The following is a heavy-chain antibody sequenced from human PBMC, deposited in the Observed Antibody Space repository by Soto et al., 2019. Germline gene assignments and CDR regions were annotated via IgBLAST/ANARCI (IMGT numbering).Heavy chain of an antibody. J-gene: IGHJ4*02. CDR1: GYTLTELS. CDR2: CDPADGET. CDR3: GTVAYRTSCYFDC. D-gene: IGHD2-8*02. Sequence: GPSGKVSCNVSGYTLTELSMHWVRQATGKGLERMGACDPADGETIYAPRCQGRVPMTEDTSTDTAYMHLNRLRSEDPAVYYCGTVAYRTSCYFDCWRQRTLVTVYS. V-gene: IGHV1-24*01.